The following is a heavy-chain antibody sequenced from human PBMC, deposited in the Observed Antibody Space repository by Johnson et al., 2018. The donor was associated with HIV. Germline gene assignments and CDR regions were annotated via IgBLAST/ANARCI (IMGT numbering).Heavy chain of an antibody. V-gene: IGHV3-30*18. CDR3: AKDLGGSKSYEWGTDYYDMSISYPIQDPRAVAGVFDI. D-gene: IGHD3-9*01. CDR2: ISYDGIEK. J-gene: IGHJ3*02. CDR1: GFTSNTYA. Sequence: QMQLVESGGGVVQPGRSLRLSCAASGFTSNTYAMHWVRQAPGKGLEWVALISYDGIEKYYADSVKGRFTISRDNSRNTLYLQMNSLRLEDAAVYQCAKDLGGSKSYEWGTDYYDMSISYPIQDPRAVAGVFDIWGQGTLVTVSS.